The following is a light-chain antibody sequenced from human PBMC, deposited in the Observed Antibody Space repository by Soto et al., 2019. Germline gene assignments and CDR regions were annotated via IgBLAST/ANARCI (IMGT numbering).Light chain of an antibody. CDR1: QSVSSY. CDR3: QQYGSSST. CDR2: DAS. Sequence: EIVLTQSPATLSLSPWERATLSCRASQSVSSYLAWYQQKPGQAPRLLIYDASNRATGIPARFSGSGSGTDFTLTISSLEPEDFAVYYCQQYGSSSTFGQGTRLEN. J-gene: IGKJ5*01. V-gene: IGKV3-11*01.